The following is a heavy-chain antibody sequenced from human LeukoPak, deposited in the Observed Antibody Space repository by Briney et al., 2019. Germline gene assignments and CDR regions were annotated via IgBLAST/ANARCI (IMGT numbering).Heavy chain of an antibody. J-gene: IGHJ4*02. Sequence: GGSPRLSCAASGFTFSSYAMSWVRQAPGKGLEWVSAISGSGGSTYYADSVKGRFTISKDNSKNTLYLQLNSLRVEDTAVYFCAKADTPLPLRGPYFDYWGQGTLVTVSS. V-gene: IGHV3-23*01. CDR2: ISGSGGST. CDR1: GFTFSSYA. D-gene: IGHD3-16*01. CDR3: AKADTPLPLRGPYFDY.